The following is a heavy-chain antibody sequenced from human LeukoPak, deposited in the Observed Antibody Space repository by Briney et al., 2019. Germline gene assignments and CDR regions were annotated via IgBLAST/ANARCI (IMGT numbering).Heavy chain of an antibody. D-gene: IGHD3-3*01. CDR1: GFTFSNYW. V-gene: IGHV3-7*01. J-gene: IGHJ4*02. CDR3: TRGDPDF. CDR2: INQDGSAK. Sequence: GGPLRLSCEASGFTFSNYWMQWVRQAPGKGLEWVANINQDGSAKYYVDSVKGRFTISKDSAKSSLYLQMNSLRVDDTAVYFCTRGDPDFWGQGTLVTVSS.